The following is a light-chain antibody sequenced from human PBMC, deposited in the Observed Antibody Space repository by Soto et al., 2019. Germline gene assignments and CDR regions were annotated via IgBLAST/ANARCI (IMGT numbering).Light chain of an antibody. CDR1: QNIYYN. CDR3: LQYHNLWA. Sequence: ILMTQSPATASVSPGESATLSCRASQNIYYNVAWYQHRPGQAPRLLIYLASTRAPGVPARFSGSGSGTEFTLTISSLQPEDFTVYSCLQYHNLWAFGQGTKVDIK. CDR2: LAS. J-gene: IGKJ1*01. V-gene: IGKV3-15*01.